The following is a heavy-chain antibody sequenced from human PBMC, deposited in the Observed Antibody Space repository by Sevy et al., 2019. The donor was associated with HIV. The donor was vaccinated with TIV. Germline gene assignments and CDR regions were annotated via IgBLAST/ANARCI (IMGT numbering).Heavy chain of an antibody. CDR2: ISGDNGKT. D-gene: IGHD3-10*01. J-gene: IGHJ6*02. Sequence: ASVKVSCKASGYTFISYGISWVRQAPGQGLEWMGWISGDNGKTISAQNLQGRVTMSTDTSMSTAYMELRSLRSDDTAVYYCARDSMPTVQGIIITPYYYGMDLWGQGTTVTVSS. CDR1: GYTFISYG. CDR3: ARDSMPTVQGIIITPYYYGMDL. V-gene: IGHV1-18*01.